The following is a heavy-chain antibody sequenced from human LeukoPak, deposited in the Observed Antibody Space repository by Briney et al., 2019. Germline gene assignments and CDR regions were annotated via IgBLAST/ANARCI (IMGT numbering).Heavy chain of an antibody. CDR1: GGSISSGSYY. V-gene: IGHV4-61*02. CDR2: IYTSGST. Sequence: PSETLSLTCTVSGGSISSGSYYWSWIRQPAGKGLEWIGRIYTSGSTNYNPSLKSRVTISVDTSKNQFSLKLSSVTAADTAVYYCARGNIQSTAPALFDYWGQGTLVTVSS. CDR3: ARGNIQSTAPALFDY. J-gene: IGHJ4*02. D-gene: IGHD2-2*01.